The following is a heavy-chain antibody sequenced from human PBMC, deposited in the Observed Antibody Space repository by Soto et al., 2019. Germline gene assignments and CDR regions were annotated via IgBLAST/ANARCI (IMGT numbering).Heavy chain of an antibody. D-gene: IGHD3-10*01. CDR2: IYPGDSDT. Sequence: PGESLKISCKGSGYSFTSYWIGWVRQMPGKGLEWMGIIYPGDSDTRYSPSFQGQVTISADKSISTAYLQWSSLKASDTAMYYCARHQPPDYYGSGTPDLYYYYYYGMDVWGQGATVTVSS. CDR3: ARHQPPDYYGSGTPDLYYYYYYGMDV. J-gene: IGHJ6*02. V-gene: IGHV5-51*01. CDR1: GYSFTSYW.